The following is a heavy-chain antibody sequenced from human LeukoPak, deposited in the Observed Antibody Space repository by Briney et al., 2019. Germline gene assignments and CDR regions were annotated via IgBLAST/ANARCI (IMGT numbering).Heavy chain of an antibody. CDR3: ARTSYGPPSPFDY. CDR2: IYYSGST. CDR1: GGSISSYY. Sequence: SETLSLACTVSGGSISSYYWSWIRQPPGKGLEWIGYIYYSGSTNYNPSLESRVTISVDTSKSQFSVKLSSLTAADTAVYYCARTSYGPPSPFDYWGQGTLVTVSP. V-gene: IGHV4-59*08. D-gene: IGHD5-18*01. J-gene: IGHJ4*02.